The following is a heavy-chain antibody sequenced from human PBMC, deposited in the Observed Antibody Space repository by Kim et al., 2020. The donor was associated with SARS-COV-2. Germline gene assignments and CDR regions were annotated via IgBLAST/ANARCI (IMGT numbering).Heavy chain of an antibody. CDR3: ARRWGGGAITGTTE. CDR1: GFTFSSYW. D-gene: IGHD1-20*01. Sequence: GGSLRLSCAASGFTFSSYWMHWVRQAPGKGLVWVSRINSDGSSTSYADSVKGRFTISRDNAKNTLYLQMNSLRAEDTAVYYCARRWGGGAITGTTEWGQGTLVTVSS. CDR2: INSDGSST. J-gene: IGHJ4*02. V-gene: IGHV3-74*01.